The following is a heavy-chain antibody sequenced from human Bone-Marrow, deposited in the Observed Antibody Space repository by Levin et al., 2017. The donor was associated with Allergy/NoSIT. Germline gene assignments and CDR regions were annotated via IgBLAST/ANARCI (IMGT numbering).Heavy chain of an antibody. V-gene: IGHV4-34*01. Sequence: PSETLSLTCAVYGGSFSGYYWSWIRQPPGKGLEWIGEINHSGSTNYNPSLKSRVTISVDTSKNQFSLKLSSVTAADTAVYYCARGRMVQGVPTAYYMDVWGKGTTVTVSS. J-gene: IGHJ6*03. CDR1: GGSFSGYY. D-gene: IGHD3-10*01. CDR3: ARGRMVQGVPTAYYMDV. CDR2: INHSGST.